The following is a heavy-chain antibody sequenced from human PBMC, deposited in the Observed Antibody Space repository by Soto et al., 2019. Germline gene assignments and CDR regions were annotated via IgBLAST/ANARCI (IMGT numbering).Heavy chain of an antibody. V-gene: IGHV3-13*05. Sequence: PGGSLRLSCAASGFTFSIYDMHWVRQATGKGLEWVSAIGTAGDPYYAGSVKGRFTISRENAKNSLFLQMNSLRAGDTAVYYCARGYYDASGYYSFDSWGQGTLVTVSS. D-gene: IGHD3-22*01. J-gene: IGHJ4*02. CDR1: GFTFSIYD. CDR2: IGTAGDP. CDR3: ARGYYDASGYYSFDS.